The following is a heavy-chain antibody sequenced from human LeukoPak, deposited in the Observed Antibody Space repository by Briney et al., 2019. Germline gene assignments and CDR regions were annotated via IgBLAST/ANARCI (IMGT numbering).Heavy chain of an antibody. CDR2: VYTNGGT. D-gene: IGHD6-19*01. J-gene: IGHJ4*02. Sequence: SETLSLTCTVSGGSLITYYWNWIRQPAGKGLEWIGRVYTNGGTNYNPTLKSRLTVSVDTSKNQFSLSLSSVTAADTAVYYCASGSDSIGYSGGGILDYWGQGILVTVSS. CDR3: ASGSDSIGYSGGGILDY. V-gene: IGHV4-4*07. CDR1: GGSLITYY.